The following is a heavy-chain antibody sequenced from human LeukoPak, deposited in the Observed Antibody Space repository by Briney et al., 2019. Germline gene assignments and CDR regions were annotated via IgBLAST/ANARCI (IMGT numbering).Heavy chain of an antibody. CDR1: GGSFSGYY. CDR3: ARGRGRKTIFGVVIEPTASAFDY. V-gene: IGHV4-34*01. CDR2: INHSGST. J-gene: IGHJ4*02. D-gene: IGHD3-3*01. Sequence: SETLSLTCAVYGGSFSGYYWSWIRQPPGKGLEWMGEINHSGSTNYNPSLKSRVTISVDTSKNQFSLKLSSVTAADTAVYYCARGRGRKTIFGVVIEPTASAFDYWGQGTLVTVSP.